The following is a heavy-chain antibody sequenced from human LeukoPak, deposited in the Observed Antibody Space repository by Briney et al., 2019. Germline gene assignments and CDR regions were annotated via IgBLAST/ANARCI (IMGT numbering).Heavy chain of an antibody. Sequence: LRLSCAASGFTFSSYAMSWVRQPPGKGLEWIGYIYHSGSTYYNPSLKSRVTISVDRSKNQFSLKLSSVTAADTAVYYCAREYSSSPGGGDYWGQGTLVTVSS. CDR2: IYHSGST. CDR3: AREYSSSPGGGDY. V-gene: IGHV4-30-2*01. J-gene: IGHJ4*02. CDR1: GFTFSSYA. D-gene: IGHD6-6*01.